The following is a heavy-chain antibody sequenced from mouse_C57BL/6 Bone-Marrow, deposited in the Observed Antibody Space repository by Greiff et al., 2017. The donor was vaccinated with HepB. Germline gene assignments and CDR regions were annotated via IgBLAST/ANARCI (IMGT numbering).Heavy chain of an antibody. CDR3: AKSRRQLRLGYFDY. J-gene: IGHJ2*01. Sequence: QVQLQQSGPGLVQPSQSLSITCTVSGFSLTSYGVHWVRQSPGKGLEWLGVIWRGGSTDYNAAFMSRLSITKDNSKSQVFFKMNSLQADDTAIYYCAKSRRQLRLGYFDYWGQGTTLTVSS. D-gene: IGHD3-2*02. CDR2: IWRGGST. V-gene: IGHV2-5*01. CDR1: GFSLTSYG.